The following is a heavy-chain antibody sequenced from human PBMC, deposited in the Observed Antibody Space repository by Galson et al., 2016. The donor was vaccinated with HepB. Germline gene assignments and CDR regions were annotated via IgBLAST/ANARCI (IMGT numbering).Heavy chain of an antibody. CDR3: AKDAYTWRWLLSFFPDY. J-gene: IGHJ4*02. CDR2: LSFDGINK. Sequence: SLRLSCAASGFTFSDYGIHWVRQAPGKGLEWVAVLSFDGINKYYADSGKGRFTISRDNSKNTVYLQMNSLRAEDTAVYYCAKDAYTWRWLLSFFPDYWGQGTLVTVSS. V-gene: IGHV3-30*18. D-gene: IGHD5-24*01. CDR1: GFTFSDYG.